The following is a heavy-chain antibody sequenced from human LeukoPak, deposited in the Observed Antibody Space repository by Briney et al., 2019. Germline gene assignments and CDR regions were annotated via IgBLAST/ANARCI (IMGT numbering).Heavy chain of an antibody. V-gene: IGHV1-2*02. Sequence: ASVKVSCKASGYTFTSYAMNWVRQAPGQGLEWMGWINPNSGGTNYAQKFQGRVTMTRDTSISTAYMELSRLRSDDTAVYYCARDRGIAAAVTFDPWGQGTLVTVSS. CDR3: ARDRGIAAAVTFDP. D-gene: IGHD6-13*01. CDR2: INPNSGGT. J-gene: IGHJ5*02. CDR1: GYTFTSYA.